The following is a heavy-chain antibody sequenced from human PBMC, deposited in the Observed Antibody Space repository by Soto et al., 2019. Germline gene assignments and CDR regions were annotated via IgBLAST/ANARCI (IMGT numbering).Heavy chain of an antibody. CDR2: ISSSSSTI. J-gene: IGHJ6*02. D-gene: IGHD6-19*01. V-gene: IGHV3-48*02. CDR3: ARDSVRTAVAGPDYYYGMDV. Sequence: EVQLVESGGGLVQPGGSLRLSCAASGFTFSSYSMNWVRQAPGKGLEWVSYISSSSSTIYYADSVKGRFTISRDNAKNSLYQQMNSLRDEDTAVYYCARDSVRTAVAGPDYYYGMDVWGQGTTVTVSS. CDR1: GFTFSSYS.